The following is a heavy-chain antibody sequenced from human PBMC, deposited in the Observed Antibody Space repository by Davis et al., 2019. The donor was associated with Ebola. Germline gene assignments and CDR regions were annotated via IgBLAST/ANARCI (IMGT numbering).Heavy chain of an antibody. Sequence: LKISCVASGFTFSSFWMTWVRQAPGKGLEWVSGINWNSDSIVYANSVKGRFTISRDNAKNSLYLQMNSLRGEDTAFYHCARVNAVTGYTRFDLWGQGTLVTVSS. J-gene: IGHJ5*02. CDR3: ARVNAVTGYTRFDL. CDR2: INWNSDSI. CDR1: GFTFSSFW. V-gene: IGHV3-9*01. D-gene: IGHD3-9*01.